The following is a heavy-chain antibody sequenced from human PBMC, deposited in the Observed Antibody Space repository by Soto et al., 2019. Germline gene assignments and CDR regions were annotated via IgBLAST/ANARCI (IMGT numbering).Heavy chain of an antibody. J-gene: IGHJ6*03. CDR2: IWYDGSNK. CDR1: GFTFSSYG. D-gene: IGHD2-2*01. Sequence: GGSLRLSCAASGFTFSSYGMHWVRQAPGKGLEWVAVIWYDGSNKYYADSVKGRFTISRDNSKNTLYLQMNSLRAEDTAVYYCARDSVVPDTYYMDVWGKGTTVTVSS. V-gene: IGHV3-33*01. CDR3: ARDSVVPDTYYMDV.